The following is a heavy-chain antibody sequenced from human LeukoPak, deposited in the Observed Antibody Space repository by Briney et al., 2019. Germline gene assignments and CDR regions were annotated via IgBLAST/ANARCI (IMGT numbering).Heavy chain of an antibody. CDR2: ISSSSSYT. J-gene: IGHJ4*02. Sequence: PGGSLRLSCAASGFTFSDYYMSWIRRAPGKGLKWFSYISSSSSYTNYADSVKGRFTISRDNAKNSLYLQMNSRRAEDTAVYYCARGLRDDILTGYYNYYYFDYWGQGTLVTVSS. CDR3: ARGLRDDILTGYYNYYYFDY. CDR1: GFTFSDYY. D-gene: IGHD3-9*01. V-gene: IGHV3-11*06.